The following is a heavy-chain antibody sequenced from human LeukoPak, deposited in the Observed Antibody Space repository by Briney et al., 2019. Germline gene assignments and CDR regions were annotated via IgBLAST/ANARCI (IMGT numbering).Heavy chain of an antibody. V-gene: IGHV1-2*02. CDR1: GYTFTGYY. Sequence: ASVKVSCKASGYTFTGYYMYWVRQAPGQGLEWMGWINPNSGGTNYAQKFQGRVTMTRDTSISTAYMELSRLRSDDTAVYYCARDSSSIGRYFDYWGQGTLVTVSS. D-gene: IGHD6-6*01. CDR2: INPNSGGT. J-gene: IGHJ4*02. CDR3: ARDSSSIGRYFDY.